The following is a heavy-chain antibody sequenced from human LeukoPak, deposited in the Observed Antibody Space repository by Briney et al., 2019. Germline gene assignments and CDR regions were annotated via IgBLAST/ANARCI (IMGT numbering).Heavy chain of an antibody. D-gene: IGHD3-10*02. Sequence: KSGGSLRLSCAASGFTFSSYSMNWVRQAPGKGLEWVSSISSSSSYIYYADSVKGRFTISRDNAKNSLYLQMNSLRAEDTAVYYCARDRSRRMLVMDVWGKGTTVTISS. CDR3: ARDRSRRMLVMDV. V-gene: IGHV3-21*01. CDR1: GFTFSSYS. CDR2: ISSSSSYI. J-gene: IGHJ6*03.